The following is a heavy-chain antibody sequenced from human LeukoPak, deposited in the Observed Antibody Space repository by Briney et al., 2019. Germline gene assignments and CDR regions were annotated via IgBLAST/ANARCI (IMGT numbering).Heavy chain of an antibody. J-gene: IGHJ4*02. Sequence: GGSLRLSCAASGFTFSTSAMHWVRQAPGKGLEWVAVISYDENNKYYADSVKGRFTISRDNAKNSLYLQMDSLRAEDTAFYYCGKASSGYYSAILHWGQGTLVTVSS. D-gene: IGHD3-22*01. CDR2: ISYDENNK. V-gene: IGHV3-30*04. CDR3: GKASSGYYSAILH. CDR1: GFTFSTSA.